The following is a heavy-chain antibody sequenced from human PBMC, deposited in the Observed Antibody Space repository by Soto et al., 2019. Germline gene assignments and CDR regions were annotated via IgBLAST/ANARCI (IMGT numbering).Heavy chain of an antibody. CDR1: GYTFTSYA. Sequence: ASVKVSCKASGYTFTSYAMHWVRQAPGQRLEWMGWMNASSGNTGYAQKFQGRVTMTRNTSISTAYMELSSLRSEDTAVYYCARERTYYSFDYWGQGTLVTVSS. CDR3: ARERTYYSFDY. J-gene: IGHJ4*02. CDR2: MNASSGNT. D-gene: IGHD3-10*01. V-gene: IGHV1-8*02.